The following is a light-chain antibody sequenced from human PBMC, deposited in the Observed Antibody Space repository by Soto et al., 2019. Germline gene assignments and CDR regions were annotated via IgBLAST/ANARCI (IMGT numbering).Light chain of an antibody. V-gene: IGKV1-39*01. CDR2: AAS. J-gene: IGKJ2*01. Sequence: DIQLTQSPSSLSGSVGDRVTITCRASQTIHNYLNWYQQIPGKAPKLLIYAASNLRGGVPSRFSGGGSGTDFTLTINSLQPEDFETYYCQESFSPLYTFGPGTKVDIX. CDR3: QESFSPLYT. CDR1: QTIHNY.